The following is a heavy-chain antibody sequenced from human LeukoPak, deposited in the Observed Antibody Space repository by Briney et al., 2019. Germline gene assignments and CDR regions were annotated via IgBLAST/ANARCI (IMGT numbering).Heavy chain of an antibody. D-gene: IGHD3-16*01. J-gene: IGHJ1*01. Sequence: GGSLRLSCAASGFSFDDNAMYWVRQAPGKGLEWVSPISGDGATTYYADSVKGRFNISRDNSKSSLYLQMNSLRSEDSALYYCAKDNQRGGFQHWGQGTLVSVFS. CDR2: ISGDGATT. CDR1: GFSFDDNA. CDR3: AKDNQRGGFQH. V-gene: IGHV3-43*02.